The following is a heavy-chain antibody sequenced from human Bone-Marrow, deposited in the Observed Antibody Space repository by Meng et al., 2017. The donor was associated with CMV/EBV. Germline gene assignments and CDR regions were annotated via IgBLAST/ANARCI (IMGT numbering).Heavy chain of an antibody. CDR1: GRTFSNYA. Sequence: SVKVSCKASGRTFSNYAISWVRQAPGQGLQWMGGIIPIFGTANYAQKFQGRVTLTTDESTSSAYMELSSLRSEDTDVYYWESRGWCGDTSCYPCYCYGMDVWGQGTTVTVSS. V-gene: IGHV1-69*05. CDR3: ESRGWCGDTSCYPCYCYGMDV. D-gene: IGHD2-2*01. J-gene: IGHJ6*02. CDR2: IIPIFGTA.